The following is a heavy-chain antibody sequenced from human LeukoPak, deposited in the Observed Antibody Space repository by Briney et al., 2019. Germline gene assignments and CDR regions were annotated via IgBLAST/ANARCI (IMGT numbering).Heavy chain of an antibody. CDR1: GGSISSYY. J-gene: IGHJ4*02. D-gene: IGHD3-22*01. V-gene: IGHV4-4*07. CDR2: IYTSGST. Sequence: SETLSLTCTVSGGSISSYYWSWIRQPAGKGLEWIGRIYTSGSTNYNPSLKSRVTMSVDTSKNQFSLKLSSVTAADTAVYYCARDGYYYDSSGYSYFDYWGQGTLVTVSS. CDR3: ARDGYYYDSSGYSYFDY.